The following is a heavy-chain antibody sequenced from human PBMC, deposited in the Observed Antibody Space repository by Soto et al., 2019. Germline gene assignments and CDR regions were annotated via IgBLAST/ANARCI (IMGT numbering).Heavy chain of an antibody. J-gene: IGHJ6*02. D-gene: IGHD6-6*01. CDR3: AADGQLVPYYYYGMDV. Sequence: VSCKASGFTFTSSAVQWVRQARGQRLEWIGWIVVGSGNTNYAQKFQERVTITRDMSTSTAYMELSSLRSEDTAVYYCAADGQLVPYYYYGMDVWGQGTTVTVSS. CDR2: IVVGSGNT. V-gene: IGHV1-58*01. CDR1: GFTFTSSA.